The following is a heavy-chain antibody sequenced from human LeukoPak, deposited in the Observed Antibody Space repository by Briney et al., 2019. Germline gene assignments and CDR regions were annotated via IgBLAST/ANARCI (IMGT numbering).Heavy chain of an antibody. Sequence: GGSLRLSCAASGFTFSHYAMNWVRQAPGRGLEWVSTISGTGGSTYYADSVKGRFTISRDNSKNTLYLQMNSLRAEDTAVYYCARTKSISGYYYVGGAFDIWGQGTMVTVSS. D-gene: IGHD3-22*01. V-gene: IGHV3-23*01. CDR2: ISGTGGST. CDR3: ARTKSISGYYYVGGAFDI. J-gene: IGHJ3*02. CDR1: GFTFSHYA.